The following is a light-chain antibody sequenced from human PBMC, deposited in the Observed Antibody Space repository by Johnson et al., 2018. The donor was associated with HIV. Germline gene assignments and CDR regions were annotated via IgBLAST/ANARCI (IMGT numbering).Light chain of an antibody. Sequence: QSALTQPPSVSAASGQRVDISCSGGSANIENNYVSWYQQLPHTAPKLLISDNDKRPSGIADRFSASKSGTSATLDIPGLQTGDEADYYCGAWDSGLTAHFVFGSGTTITVL. CDR2: DND. CDR3: GAWDSGLTAHFV. CDR1: SANIENNY. J-gene: IGLJ1*01. V-gene: IGLV1-51*01.